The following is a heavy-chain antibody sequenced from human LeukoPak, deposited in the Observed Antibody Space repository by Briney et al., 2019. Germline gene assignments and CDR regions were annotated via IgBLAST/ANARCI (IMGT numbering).Heavy chain of an antibody. CDR3: ARSIPPAGPGQYNWFDP. CDR2: ISSRGSTI. Sequence: GGSLRLSWAASGFTFSDYYMSWIRQAPGEGREWVAYISSRGSTIYYADSVKGRFTISRDNAKNSLYLQMNSLRAEDTAVYYCARSIPPAGPGQYNWFDPWGQGTLVTVSS. CDR1: GFTFSDYY. V-gene: IGHV3-11*04. J-gene: IGHJ5*02. D-gene: IGHD2-2*02.